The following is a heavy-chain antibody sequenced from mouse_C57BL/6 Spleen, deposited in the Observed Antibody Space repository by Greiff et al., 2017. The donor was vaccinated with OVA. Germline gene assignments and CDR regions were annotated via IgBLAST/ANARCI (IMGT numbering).Heavy chain of an antibody. Sequence: VKLQESGAELVKPGASVKLSCKASGYTFTEYTIHWVKQRSGQGLEWIGWFYPGSGSIKYNEKFKDKATLTADKSSSTVYMELSRLTSEDSAVYFCARHEEEGYYGNLYYAMDYWGQGTSVTVSS. CDR3: ARHEEEGYYGNLYYAMDY. CDR2: FYPGSGSI. D-gene: IGHD2-1*01. J-gene: IGHJ4*01. CDR1: GYTFTEYT. V-gene: IGHV1-62-2*01.